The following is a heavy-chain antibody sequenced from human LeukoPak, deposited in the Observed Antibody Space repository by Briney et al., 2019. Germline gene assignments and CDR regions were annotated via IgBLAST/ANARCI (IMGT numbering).Heavy chain of an antibody. J-gene: IGHJ4*02. V-gene: IGHV3-7*03. Sequence: GGSLRLSCAASGFTFSSYWMSWVRQAPGKGLEWLANIKQDGSQKYYVDSVKGRFTISRDNAKNSLYLQMNSLRAEDTAMYYCTCPSAAGPNWGQGTLVTVSS. CDR1: GFTFSSYW. CDR3: TCPSAAGPN. CDR2: IKQDGSQK. D-gene: IGHD6-13*01.